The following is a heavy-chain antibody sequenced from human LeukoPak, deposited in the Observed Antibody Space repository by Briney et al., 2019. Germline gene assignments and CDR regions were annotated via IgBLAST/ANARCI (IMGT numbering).Heavy chain of an antibody. CDR1: GYSFTSYW. CDR2: IYPADSDT. D-gene: IGHD3-9*01. J-gene: IGHJ3*02. Sequence: GESLKISCKGSGYSFTSYWLAWVRQMPGKGLEWMGVIYPADSDTRYSPSFQGQVTISADKSISTAYLQWSSLKASDTAIYYCARQRGRMTGYAAGDFDIWGQGTMVTVSS. CDR3: ARQRGRMTGYAAGDFDI. V-gene: IGHV5-51*01.